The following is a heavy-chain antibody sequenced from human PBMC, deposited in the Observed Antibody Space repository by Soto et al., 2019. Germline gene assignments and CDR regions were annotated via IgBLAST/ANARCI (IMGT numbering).Heavy chain of an antibody. CDR1: GGTFSSYA. Sequence: SVKVSCKASGGTFSSYAISWVRQAPGQGLEWMGGIIPIFGTANYAQKFQGRVTITADESTSTAYMELSSLRSEDTAVYYCAGDWGSVTVTTFVAVYWGQGTLVTVSS. CDR3: AGDWGSVTVTTFVAVY. D-gene: IGHD4-17*01. CDR2: IIPIFGTA. V-gene: IGHV1-69*13. J-gene: IGHJ4*02.